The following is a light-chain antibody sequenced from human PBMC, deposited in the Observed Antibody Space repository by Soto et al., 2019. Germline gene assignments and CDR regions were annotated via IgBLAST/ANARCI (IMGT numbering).Light chain of an antibody. CDR1: QSVTSN. V-gene: IGKV3-15*01. CDR3: QQYNNWPPT. J-gene: IGKJ1*01. CDR2: GAS. Sequence: EIVMTQSPATLSVSPGERATLSCRASQSVTSNLAWYQQKPDHAPRLLIYGASTRATGIPARFSGSGSGTEFTLTISSLQSEDFAVYCCQQYNNWPPTFGQGTKVDIK.